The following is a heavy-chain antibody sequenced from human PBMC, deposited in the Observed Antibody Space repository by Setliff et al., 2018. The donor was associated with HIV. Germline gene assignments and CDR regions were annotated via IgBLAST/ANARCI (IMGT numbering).Heavy chain of an antibody. CDR1: GFTFSAYA. V-gene: IGHV3-30*03. J-gene: IGHJ4*02. CDR3: MREATARAGDF. CDR2: ISYDGDNK. Sequence: LRLSCAASGFTFSAYAMTWVRQAPGKGLEWLTLISYDGDNKRYVDSVKGRFTISRDNSKDTLYLQLNSLRPADTAIYYCMREATARAGDFWGQGALVTVSS. D-gene: IGHD2-21*02.